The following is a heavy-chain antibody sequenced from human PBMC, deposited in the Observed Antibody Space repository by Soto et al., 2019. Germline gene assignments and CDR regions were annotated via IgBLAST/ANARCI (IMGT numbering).Heavy chain of an antibody. CDR2: IYPGDSDT. CDR3: ARQRLWGTSGYYYFEN. J-gene: IGHJ4*02. CDR1: GHIFSNYW. V-gene: IGHV5-51*01. Sequence: RGESLKISCKGSGHIFSNYWIGWVRQMPGEGLEWMGIIYPGDSDTRYSPSFQGQVTITVDKSINTAYLQWSRLKASDTAIYYCARQRLWGTSGYYYFENWGQGTLVTVSS. D-gene: IGHD3-22*01.